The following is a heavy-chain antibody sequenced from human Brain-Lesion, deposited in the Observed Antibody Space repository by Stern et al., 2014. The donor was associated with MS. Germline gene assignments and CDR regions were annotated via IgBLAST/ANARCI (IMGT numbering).Heavy chain of an antibody. CDR2: IYYRGST. Sequence: QVQLQESGPGLVKPSETLSLTCTVSGGSISSSSYYWGWIRQPPGKGLEWIGGIYYRGSTYYNPSLKSRVTISMDTSKNQFSLRLSSVTAADTAVYFCAKLWLGELPESPFDYWGQGTLVTVSS. V-gene: IGHV4-39*01. J-gene: IGHJ4*02. D-gene: IGHD3-10*01. CDR3: AKLWLGELPESPFDY. CDR1: GGSISSSSYY.